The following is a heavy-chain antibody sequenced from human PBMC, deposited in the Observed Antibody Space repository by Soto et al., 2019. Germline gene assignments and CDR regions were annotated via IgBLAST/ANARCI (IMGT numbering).Heavy chain of an antibody. D-gene: IGHD3-3*01. J-gene: IGHJ4*02. CDR1: GYTFTSYY. CDR2: INPSGGST. CDR3: ARDYNFWSGYPGYGFDY. V-gene: IGHV1-46*01. Sequence: GASVKVSCKASGYTFTSYYMHWVRQAPGQGLEWMGIINPSGGSTSYAQKFQGRVTMTRDTSTSTVYMELSSLGSEDTAVYYCARDYNFWSGYPGYGFDYWGQGTLVTVSS.